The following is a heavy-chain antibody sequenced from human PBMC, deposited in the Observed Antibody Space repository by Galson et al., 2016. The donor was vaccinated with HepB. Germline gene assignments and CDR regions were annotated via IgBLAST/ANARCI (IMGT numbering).Heavy chain of an antibody. Sequence: SLRLSCAASGITFSDSYMTWIRQAPGRGLEWLSYISSSGSTIYYADSVKGRFTISRDNAKSSLYLQMNSLRAEDTAVYYCARVMVDYHYWSNKPKHYYSGMDVWGQGTTVTVPS. V-gene: IGHV3-11*01. D-gene: IGHD3-3*01. J-gene: IGHJ6*02. CDR1: GITFSDSY. CDR3: ARVMVDYHYWSNKPKHYYSGMDV. CDR2: ISSSGSTI.